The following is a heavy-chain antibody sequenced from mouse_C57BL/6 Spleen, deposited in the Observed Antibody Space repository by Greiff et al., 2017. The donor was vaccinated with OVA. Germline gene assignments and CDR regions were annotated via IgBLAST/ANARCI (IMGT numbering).Heavy chain of an antibody. CDR3: TRSVYDGYWFAY. CDR1: GYNLPSHT. J-gene: IGHJ3*01. Sequence: VQLQQSGAEMARPGASVEMFRKASGYNLPSHTMHRVKQRPGQGPEWVGYIYPSSGYTKNKQKFKDNATMTAEKSSRTAYMLLSSLTSEDSAVYYCTRSVYDGYWFAYWGQGTLVTVSA. V-gene: IGHV1-4*01. D-gene: IGHD2-3*01. CDR2: IYPSSGYT.